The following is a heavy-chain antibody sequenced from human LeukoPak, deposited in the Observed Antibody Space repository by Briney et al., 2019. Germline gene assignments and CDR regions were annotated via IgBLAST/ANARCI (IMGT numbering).Heavy chain of an antibody. Sequence: GASVKVSCKASGFTFTSSAMQWVRQARGQRLEWIGWIVVGSGNTNYAQKFQERVTITRDMSTSTAYMELSSLRSEDTAVYYCAKFRGSPRFDYWGQGTLVTVSS. D-gene: IGHD6-25*01. CDR2: IVVGSGNT. CDR1: GFTFTSSA. CDR3: AKFRGSPRFDY. V-gene: IGHV1-58*02. J-gene: IGHJ4*02.